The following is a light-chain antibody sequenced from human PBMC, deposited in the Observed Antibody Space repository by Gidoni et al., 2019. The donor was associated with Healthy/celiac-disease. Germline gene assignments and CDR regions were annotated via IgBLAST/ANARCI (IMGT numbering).Light chain of an antibody. CDR1: QRVSSY. Sequence: EIVLTQSAATLSLSPGERATPSCRASQRVSSYLAWYQQKPGQAPRLLIYDASNRATGIPAMFSGSGSGTDFTLSISSLEPEDFAVYYCQQRSNWPPIFTFXPXTKVDIK. CDR3: QQRSNWPPIFT. V-gene: IGKV3-11*01. CDR2: DAS. J-gene: IGKJ3*01.